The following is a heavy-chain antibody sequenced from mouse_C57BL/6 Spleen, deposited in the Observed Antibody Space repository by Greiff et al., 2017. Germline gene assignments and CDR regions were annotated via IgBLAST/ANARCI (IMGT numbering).Heavy chain of an antibody. J-gene: IGHJ2*01. Sequence: EVQLQQSGPELVKPGASVKISCKASGYSFTGYYMNWVKQSPEKSLEWIGEINPSTGGTTYNQKFKAKATLTVDKSSSTAYMQLKSLTSEDSAVYYCASGYGNYPFDYWGQGTTLTVSS. CDR2: INPSTGGT. D-gene: IGHD2-1*01. CDR3: ASGYGNYPFDY. CDR1: GYSFTGYY. V-gene: IGHV1-42*01.